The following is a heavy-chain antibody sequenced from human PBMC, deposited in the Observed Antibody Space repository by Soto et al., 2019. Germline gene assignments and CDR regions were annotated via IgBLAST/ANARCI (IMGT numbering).Heavy chain of an antibody. D-gene: IGHD2-21*01. CDR3: ATIFIRRFDY. J-gene: IGHJ4*01. CDR1: GFTVSTNY. Sequence: PGGSLRLSCAASGFTVSTNYMSWVRQPPGMGLEWVSSITGSGGSTYYADSVKGRFIISRDNSKNTLYLQVSSLGAEDTAVYYCATIFIRRFDYWGHGTLVTVSS. CDR2: ITGSGGST. V-gene: IGHV3-23*01.